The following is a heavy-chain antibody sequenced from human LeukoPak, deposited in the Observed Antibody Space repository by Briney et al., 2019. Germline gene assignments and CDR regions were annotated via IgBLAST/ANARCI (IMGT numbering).Heavy chain of an antibody. CDR2: VKSNSGGK. D-gene: IGHD2-15*01. CDR3: ARGDCSGGSCYVWPPTDY. J-gene: IGHJ4*02. V-gene: IGHV1-2*02. CDR1: CFTFPGEY. Sequence: VSVNVASKVHCFTFPGEYMQWVRQAPGQGLGWRGWVKSNSGGKNYAQEFQGKVTMTRDTSISTAYMELSRLRSDDTAVYYCARGDCSGGSCYVWPPTDYWGQGTLVTVSS.